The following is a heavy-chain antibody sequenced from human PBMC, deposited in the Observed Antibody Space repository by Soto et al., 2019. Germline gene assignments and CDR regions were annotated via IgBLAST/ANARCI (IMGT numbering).Heavy chain of an antibody. Sequence: ASVKVSCKASGGTFSSYAISWVRQAPGQGLEWMGGIIPIFGTANYAQKFQGRVTITADKSTSTAYVELSSLRSEDTAVYYCARVVMITFGGVIVDGMDVWGQGTTVTVSS. CDR3: ARVVMITFGGVIVDGMDV. V-gene: IGHV1-69*06. D-gene: IGHD3-16*02. J-gene: IGHJ6*02. CDR2: IIPIFGTA. CDR1: GGTFSSYA.